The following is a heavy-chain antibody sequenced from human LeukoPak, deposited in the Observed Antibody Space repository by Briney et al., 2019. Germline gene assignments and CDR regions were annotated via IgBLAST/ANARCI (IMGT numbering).Heavy chain of an antibody. CDR2: INPNSGGT. Sequence: ASVKVSCKASGYTFTGYYMHWVRQAPGQGLEWMGWINPNSGGTNYAQKFQGRVTMTRDTSISTAYMELSRLRSDDTAVYYCARGESDWNYFYWFDPWGQGTLVTVSS. J-gene: IGHJ5*02. CDR3: ARGESDWNYFYWFDP. CDR1: GYTFTGYY. V-gene: IGHV1-2*02. D-gene: IGHD1-7*01.